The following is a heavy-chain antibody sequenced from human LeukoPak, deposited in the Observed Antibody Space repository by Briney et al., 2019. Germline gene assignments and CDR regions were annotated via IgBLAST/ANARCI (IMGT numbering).Heavy chain of an antibody. CDR1: GFTSSDYY. Sequence: GGSLRLSCAASGFTSSDYYMNWIRQAPGKGLEWVSYISRGGSTVYYADSVKGRFTISRDNAKNSLYLQMNSLRAEDTAVYFCARDGEGGNYWGQGTLVTVSS. CDR2: ISRGGSTV. V-gene: IGHV3-11*01. D-gene: IGHD3-10*01. CDR3: ARDGEGGNY. J-gene: IGHJ4*02.